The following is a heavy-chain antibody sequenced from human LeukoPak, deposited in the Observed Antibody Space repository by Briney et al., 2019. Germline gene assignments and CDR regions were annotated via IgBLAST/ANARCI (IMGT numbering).Heavy chain of an antibody. D-gene: IGHD3-16*02. V-gene: IGHV4-4*07. Sequence: PSETLSLTCTVSGGSISSYYWSWIRQPAGKGLEWIGRIYTSGSTNYNPSLKSRVTMSVDTSKNQFSLKLSSVTAADTAVYYCARLDYDYVSGSYRYDDYWGQGTLVTVSS. CDR2: IYTSGST. CDR1: GGSISSYY. J-gene: IGHJ4*02. CDR3: ARLDYDYVSGSYRYDDY.